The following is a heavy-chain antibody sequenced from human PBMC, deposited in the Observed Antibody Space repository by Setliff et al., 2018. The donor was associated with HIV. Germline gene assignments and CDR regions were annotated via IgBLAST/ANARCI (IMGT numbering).Heavy chain of an antibody. CDR2: ISTYNGRT. D-gene: IGHD6-13*01. J-gene: IGHJ3*02. Sequence: ASVQVSCKASGYNFNSFGINWVRQAPGQGLEWMGWISTYNGRTDYVQKLQDGVTMTTDTYTSAAYMDLRSLIYDDTAVYYCARGFSRWYGAFDMWGQGTVVTVSS. CDR1: GYNFNSFG. CDR3: ARGFSRWYGAFDM. V-gene: IGHV1-18*01.